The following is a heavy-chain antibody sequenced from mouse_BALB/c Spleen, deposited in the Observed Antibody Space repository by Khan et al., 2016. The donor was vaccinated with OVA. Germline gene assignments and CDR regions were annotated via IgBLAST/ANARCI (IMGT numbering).Heavy chain of an antibody. CDR3: ARRAYYCNSEAFAY. D-gene: IGHD1-1*01. CDR1: GFTFSTYG. CDR2: INTGGHYT. V-gene: IGHV5-6*01. J-gene: IGHJ3*01. Sequence: EVELVESGGDLVKTGGSLKLSCAASGFTFSTYGMSWVRQTPDKRLEWVATINTGGHYTSYIDNVKGRFTISRDNAENILYLQMTSLKSEDSSMYYSARRAYYCNSEAFAYWGQGTLVTVPS.